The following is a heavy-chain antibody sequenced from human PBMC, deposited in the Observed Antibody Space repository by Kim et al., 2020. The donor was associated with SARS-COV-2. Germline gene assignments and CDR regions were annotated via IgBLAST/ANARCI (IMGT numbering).Heavy chain of an antibody. Sequence: SETLSLTCAVYGGSFTNNYWNWILQTPGRGLEWIGEINHTGGTSYNPSFQSRVTISVDASKSQFSLKMRSMAAADAAVYYCAIGRRDLVVAVNPYFYYY. CDR3: AIGRRDLVVAVNPYFYYY. J-gene: IGHJ6*03. D-gene: IGHD2-15*01. CDR2: INHTGGT. CDR1: GGSFTNNY. V-gene: IGHV4-34*01.